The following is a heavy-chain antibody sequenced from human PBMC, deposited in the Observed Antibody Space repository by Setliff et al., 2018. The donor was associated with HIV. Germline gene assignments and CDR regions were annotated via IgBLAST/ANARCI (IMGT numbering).Heavy chain of an antibody. D-gene: IGHD4-4*01. CDR2: ISISGDT. V-gene: IGHV4-4*07. CDR3: ARDPTTGVDY. CDR1: GGSVTSYY. Sequence: LSLTCTVSGGSVTSYYWSWIRQPAGKRLEWIGRISISGDTNYNPSLKSRATMSLDTSKNQFSLKLNSVTAADTAMYYCARDPTTGVDYWGQGTLVTV. J-gene: IGHJ4*02.